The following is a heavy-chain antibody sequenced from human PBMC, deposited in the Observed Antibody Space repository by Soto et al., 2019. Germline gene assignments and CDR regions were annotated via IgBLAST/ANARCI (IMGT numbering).Heavy chain of an antibody. V-gene: IGHV4-59*01. CDR1: GGSISSYY. D-gene: IGHD6-19*01. J-gene: IGHJ4*02. Sequence: SETLSLTCTVSGGSISSYYWSWIRQPPGKGLEWIGYIYYSGSTNYNPSLKSRVTISVDTSKNQFSLKLSSVTAADTAVYYCARAYSSGWYQREYFGYWGQGTLVTVSS. CDR3: ARAYSSGWYQREYFGY. CDR2: IYYSGST.